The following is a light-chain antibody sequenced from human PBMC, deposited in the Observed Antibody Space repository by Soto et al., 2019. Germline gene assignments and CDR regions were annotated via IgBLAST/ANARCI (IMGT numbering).Light chain of an antibody. V-gene: IGKV1-27*01. CDR2: GAS. CDR3: QKYNSAPQT. Sequence: DILMTQSPPSLSASVGDRVTITCRASQDIKNYLAWYQQKPGKVPKLLIYGASTLQTGAPSRFSGSGSGTDFALTISSLQPEDVATYYCQKYNSAPQTFGPGTKVDIK. CDR1: QDIKNY. J-gene: IGKJ3*01.